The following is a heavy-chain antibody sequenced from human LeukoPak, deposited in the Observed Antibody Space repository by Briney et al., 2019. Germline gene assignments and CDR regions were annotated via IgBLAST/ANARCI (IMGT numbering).Heavy chain of an antibody. CDR2: INHSGST. J-gene: IGHJ3*02. CDR3: ARGPYDSSGYFGPFDI. D-gene: IGHD3-22*01. Sequence: SETLPLTCAVYGGSFSGYYWSWIRQPPGKGLEWIGEINHSGSTNYNPSLKSRVTISVDTSKNQFSLKLSSVTAADTAVYYCARGPYDSSGYFGPFDIWGQGTMVTVSS. V-gene: IGHV4-34*01. CDR1: GGSFSGYY.